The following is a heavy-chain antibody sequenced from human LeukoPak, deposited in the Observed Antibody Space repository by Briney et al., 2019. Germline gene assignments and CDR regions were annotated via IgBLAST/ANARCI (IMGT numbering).Heavy chain of an antibody. J-gene: IGHJ1*01. V-gene: IGHV4-4*07. Sequence: SETLSLTCTVSGGSISSYYWSWIRQPAGKGLEWIGRIYTSGSTNYNPSLKSRVTVSVDTSKNQFSLKLSSVTAADTAVYYCARVDCSGGSCYSGYFQHWGQGTLVTVSS. CDR2: IYTSGST. CDR3: ARVDCSGGSCYSGYFQH. D-gene: IGHD2-15*01. CDR1: GGSISSYY.